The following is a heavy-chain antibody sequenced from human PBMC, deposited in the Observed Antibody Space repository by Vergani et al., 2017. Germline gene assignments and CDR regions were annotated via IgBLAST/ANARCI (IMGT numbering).Heavy chain of an antibody. V-gene: IGHV1-18*01. CDR2: ISAYNGNT. Sequence: QVQLVQSGAEVKKPGASVKVSCKASGYTFTSYGISWVRQAPGQGLEWMGWISAYNGNTNYAQKLQSRVTMTTDTSTSTAYMELRSLRSDDTAVYYCAILIVGDCDNYDYMDVWGKGTTVTVSS. D-gene: IGHD2-21*01. J-gene: IGHJ6*03. CDR3: AILIVGDCDNYDYMDV. CDR1: GYTFTSYG.